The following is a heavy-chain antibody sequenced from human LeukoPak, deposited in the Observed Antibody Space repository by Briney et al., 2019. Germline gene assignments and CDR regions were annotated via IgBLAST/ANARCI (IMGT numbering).Heavy chain of an antibody. Sequence: GASVKVSCKASGGTFSSYAISWVRQAPGQGLEWMGGIIPIFGTANYAQKFQGRVTITADKSTSTAYTELSRLRSENAAVYYCARDLSFTGYSSSWVGYNWFNPWGQGTLVTVSS. CDR3: ARDLSFTGYSSSWVGYNWFNP. CDR1: GGTFSSYA. J-gene: IGHJ5*02. CDR2: IIPIFGTA. V-gene: IGHV1-69*06. D-gene: IGHD6-13*01.